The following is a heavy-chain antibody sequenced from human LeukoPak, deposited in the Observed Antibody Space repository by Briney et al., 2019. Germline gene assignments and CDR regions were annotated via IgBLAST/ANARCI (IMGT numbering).Heavy chain of an antibody. J-gene: IGHJ4*02. CDR1: RVTSTDYG. CDR2: IKQDGSEK. Sequence: PGGSLRLSCVGSRVTSTDYGMSWVRQAPGKGLEWVANIKQDGSEKDYVDALKGRFTISRDNAKNSLYLQMNSLRAEDTAVYYCARRLELMRNFGWWGQGTLVTVSS. V-gene: IGHV3-7*01. D-gene: IGHD5-24*01. CDR3: ARRLELMRNFGW.